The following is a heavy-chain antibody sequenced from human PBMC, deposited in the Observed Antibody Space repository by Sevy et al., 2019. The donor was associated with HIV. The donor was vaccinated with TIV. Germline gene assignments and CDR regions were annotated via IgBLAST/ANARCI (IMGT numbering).Heavy chain of an antibody. J-gene: IGHJ4*02. CDR2: VTNRNT. V-gene: IGHV3-23*01. CDR1: GFTFSNYV. D-gene: IGHD6-6*01. Sequence: GGSLRLSCTASGFTFSNYVMAWVRQTAGKGLEWVSSVTNRNTYYIDSVRGRFTISRDNSKNTLYLQMNSLRAEDTAIYFCARQLCPGQLVTVEYWGQGALVTDSS. CDR3: ARQLCPGQLVTVEY.